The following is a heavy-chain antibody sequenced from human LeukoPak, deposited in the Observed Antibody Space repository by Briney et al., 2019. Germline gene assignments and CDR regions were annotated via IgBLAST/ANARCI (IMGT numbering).Heavy chain of an antibody. J-gene: IGHJ4*02. CDR3: ASGRTYRHPFDS. D-gene: IGHD3-16*02. CDR1: GVSVSGSGYA. CDR2: IFHSGST. Sequence: QPSGTLSLTCAVTGVSVSGSGYAWNWFRQPPGKGLEWIAYIFHSGSTSSNPSLKSRVTISLDRSKNHFSLNLTSATAADTAVYYCASGRTYRHPFDSWGQGALVTVSS. V-gene: IGHV4-30-2*01.